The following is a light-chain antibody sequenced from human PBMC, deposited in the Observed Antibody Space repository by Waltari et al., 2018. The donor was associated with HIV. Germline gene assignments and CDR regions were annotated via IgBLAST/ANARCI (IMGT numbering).Light chain of an antibody. Sequence: SYELTQPPSVSVSPGQTARIICSGDALPKKYTYWYQQKSGQAPVLVIYEDDKRPSGIPERFSGSSAGTTATWTISGAQVEDEADYYCYSTDNRGGHKRVFGNGTTVTVL. V-gene: IGLV3-10*01. CDR1: ALPKKY. J-gene: IGLJ1*01. CDR3: YSTDNRGGHKRV. CDR2: EDD.